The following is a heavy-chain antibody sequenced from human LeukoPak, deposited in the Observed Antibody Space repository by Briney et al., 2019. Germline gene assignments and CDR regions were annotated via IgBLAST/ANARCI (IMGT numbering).Heavy chain of an antibody. V-gene: IGHV3-30*02. CDR3: AKGDGFGTDH. CDR1: GFTFSNYG. Sequence: PGGSLRLSCAASGFTFSNYGMHWVRQAPGKGLEWVAFIRYDGSNKYYADSVKGRFIISRDNSKNTLYVQMNSLTTEDTAVYYCAKGDGFGTDHWGQGTLVTVSS. D-gene: IGHD3-3*01. CDR2: IRYDGSNK. J-gene: IGHJ4*02.